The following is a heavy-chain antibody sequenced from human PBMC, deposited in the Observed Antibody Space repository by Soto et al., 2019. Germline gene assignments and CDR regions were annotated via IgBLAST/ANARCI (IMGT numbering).Heavy chain of an antibody. Sequence: EVQLLESGGGLVQPGGSLRLSCAASGFTFGSYAMSWVRQAPGKGLEWVSSIGAGYGTYYTDSVKGRFTISRDNSTNTLHLQMNSLRAEDTAIYYCATPYSSSWFCHFDYWGQGYLVNVSS. CDR3: ATPYSSSWFCHFDY. CDR1: GFTFGSYA. V-gene: IGHV3-23*01. J-gene: IGHJ4*02. CDR2: IGAGYGT. D-gene: IGHD6-13*01.